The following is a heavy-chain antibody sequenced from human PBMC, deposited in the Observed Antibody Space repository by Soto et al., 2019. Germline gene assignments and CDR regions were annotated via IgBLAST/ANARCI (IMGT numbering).Heavy chain of an antibody. D-gene: IGHD5-12*01. J-gene: IGHJ6*02. CDR2: ISSSSSYT. CDR3: ARYEREGGYEIREYYYYYGMDV. V-gene: IGHV3-11*06. CDR1: GFTFSDYY. Sequence: GSLRLSCAASGFTFSDYYMSWIRQAPGKGLEWVSYISSSSSYTNYADSVKGRFTISRDNAKNSLYLQMNSLRAEDTAVYYCARYEREGGYEIREYYYYYGMDVWGQGTTVTV.